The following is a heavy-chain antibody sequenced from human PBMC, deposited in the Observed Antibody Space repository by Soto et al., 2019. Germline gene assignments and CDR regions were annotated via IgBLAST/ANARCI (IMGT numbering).Heavy chain of an antibody. CDR3: ARGDSKQHWFDP. D-gene: IGHD3-22*01. CDR1: GGSISSGGYY. V-gene: IGHV4-31*03. Sequence: QVQLQESGPGLVKPSQTLSLTCTVSGGSISSGGYYWSWIRQHPGKGLEWIGYIYYSGSTYYNPSLKSRVTISVDTSKNQFSLMLSSVTAADTAVYYCARGDSKQHWFDPWGQGTLVTVSS. CDR2: IYYSGST. J-gene: IGHJ5*02.